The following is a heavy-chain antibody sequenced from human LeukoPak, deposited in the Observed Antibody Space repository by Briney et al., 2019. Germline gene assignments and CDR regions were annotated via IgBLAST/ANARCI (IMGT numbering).Heavy chain of an antibody. CDR1: GFTFSSYA. Sequence: GGSLRLSCAASGFTFSSYAMSWVRQSPGKGLEWVSIISGSGGNTNYADSVKGRFTISIDNSKNTLYLQMNGLRAEDTAVYYCARVRWLQFGAHRGNDYWGQGTLITVSS. CDR2: ISGSGGNT. J-gene: IGHJ4*02. D-gene: IGHD5-24*01. CDR3: ARVRWLQFGAHRGNDY. V-gene: IGHV3-23*01.